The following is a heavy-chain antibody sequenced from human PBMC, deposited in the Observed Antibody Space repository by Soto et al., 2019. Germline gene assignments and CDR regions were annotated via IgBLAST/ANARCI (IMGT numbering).Heavy chain of an antibody. J-gene: IGHJ4*02. Sequence: SETLSLTCTVSGGSISSYYWSWIRQPPGKGLEWIGYIYYSGSTNYNPSLKSRVTISVDTSKNQFSLKLSSVTAADTAVYYCAREVAVAGIVSLFDYWGQGTLVTVSS. V-gene: IGHV4-59*01. CDR2: IYYSGST. CDR1: GGSISSYY. D-gene: IGHD6-19*01. CDR3: AREVAVAGIVSLFDY.